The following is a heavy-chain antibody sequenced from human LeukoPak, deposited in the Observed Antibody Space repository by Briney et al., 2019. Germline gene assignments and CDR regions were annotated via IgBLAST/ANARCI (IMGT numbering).Heavy chain of an antibody. V-gene: IGHV3-21*04. Sequence: PGGSLRLSCAASGFTFSSYSMNWVRQAPGKGLEWVSFISSSSSYIYYADSVKGRFTISRDNAKNSLYLQMNSLRAEDTALYYCARDIVLIAVAVRGSFDIWGQGTMVTVSS. CDR3: ARDIVLIAVAVRGSFDI. CDR2: ISSSSSYI. J-gene: IGHJ3*02. D-gene: IGHD6-19*01. CDR1: GFTFSSYS.